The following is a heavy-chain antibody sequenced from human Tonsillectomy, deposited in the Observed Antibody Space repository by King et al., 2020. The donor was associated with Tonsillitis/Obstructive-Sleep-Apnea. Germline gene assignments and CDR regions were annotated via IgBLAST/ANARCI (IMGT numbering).Heavy chain of an antibody. J-gene: IGHJ4*02. Sequence: VQLVESGGGLVQPGRSLRLSCTASGFTFGDFGMSWVRQAPGKGLEWVGFIRSKAYGGTTEYAASVKGRSTISRDDSKSIAYLQMNSLKTEDTAVYYCGVFLGTPWYYLGYWGQGTLVTVSS. V-gene: IGHV3-49*04. CDR1: GFTFGDFG. D-gene: IGHD2-8*01. CDR3: GVFLGTPWYYLGY. CDR2: IRSKAYGGTT.